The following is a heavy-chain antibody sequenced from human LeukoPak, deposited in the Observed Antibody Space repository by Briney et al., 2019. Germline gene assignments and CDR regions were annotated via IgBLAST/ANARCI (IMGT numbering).Heavy chain of an antibody. CDR3: ARHPPTACRGNAFDI. J-gene: IGHJ3*02. V-gene: IGHV4-59*08. Sequence: SETLSLTCADSGGSVSRYYRSWIRQPPGKGLEWIGYIFSSGTTNYNPSLRGRVAISVDTSKNQVSLNLRSATAADTALYFCARHPPTACRGNAFDIWGQGTVVAVSS. CDR1: GGSVSRYY. D-gene: IGHD5-24*01. CDR2: IFSSGTT.